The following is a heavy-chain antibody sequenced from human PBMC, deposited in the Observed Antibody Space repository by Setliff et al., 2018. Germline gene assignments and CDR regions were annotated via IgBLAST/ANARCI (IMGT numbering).Heavy chain of an antibody. CDR1: GDSISSSSYY. D-gene: IGHD2-15*01. CDR2: INYSGTT. J-gene: IGHJ3*02. V-gene: IGHV4-39*01. Sequence: SETLSLTCSVSGDSISSSSYYWGWIRQSPGKGLEWIGSINYSGTTYYNPSLQSRVSISRDTSQNRFSLEVTSVTATDTAMYYCARLPGYCSGGRCYGYYTFYIWGQGTMVTVS. CDR3: ARLPGYCSGGRCYGYYTFYI.